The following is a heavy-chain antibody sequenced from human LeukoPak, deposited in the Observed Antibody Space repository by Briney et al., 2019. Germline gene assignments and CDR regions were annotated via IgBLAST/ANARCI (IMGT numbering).Heavy chain of an antibody. CDR1: GYTFTGYY. V-gene: IGHV1-69*04. CDR2: IIPILGIA. Sequence: ASVKVSCKASGYTFTGYYMHWVRQAPGQGLEWMGRIIPILGIANYAQKFQGRVTITADKSTSTAYMELSSLRSEDTAVYYCARDLDSGSYSSAFDIWGQGTMVTVSS. J-gene: IGHJ3*02. D-gene: IGHD1-26*01. CDR3: ARDLDSGSYSSAFDI.